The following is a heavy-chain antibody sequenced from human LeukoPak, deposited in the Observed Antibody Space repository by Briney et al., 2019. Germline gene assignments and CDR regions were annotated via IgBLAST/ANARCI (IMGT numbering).Heavy chain of an antibody. V-gene: IGHV1-2*02. CDR1: GYTFTGYY. Sequence: ASVKVSCKASGYTFTGYYVHWVRQAPGQGLEWMGWINPNSGGTNYAQKFQGRVTMTRDTSVSTAYMELSRLRSDDTAVYYCARGDHYDVLTGFQTPSHLSDYWGQGTLVTVSS. CDR2: INPNSGGT. J-gene: IGHJ4*02. CDR3: ARGDHYDVLTGFQTPSHLSDY. D-gene: IGHD3-9*01.